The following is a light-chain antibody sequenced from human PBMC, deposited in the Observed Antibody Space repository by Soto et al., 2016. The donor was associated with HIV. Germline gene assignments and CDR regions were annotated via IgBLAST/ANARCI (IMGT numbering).Light chain of an antibody. CDR2: LGS. V-gene: IGKV2-28*01. Sequence: DIVMTQSPLSLPVTPGEPASISCRSSQSLLHSNGYNYSDWYLQKPGQSPQLLIYLGSNRASGVPDRFSGSGSGTDFTLKISRVEAEDVGVYYCMQALQTPYTFGQGTKLEXK. CDR3: MQALQTPYT. J-gene: IGKJ2*01. CDR1: QSLLHSNGYNY.